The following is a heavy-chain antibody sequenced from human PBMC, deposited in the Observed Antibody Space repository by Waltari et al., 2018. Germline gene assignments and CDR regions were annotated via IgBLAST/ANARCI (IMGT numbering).Heavy chain of an antibody. J-gene: IGHJ4*02. CDR1: GFTFDDYA. CDR2: ISWDGGST. D-gene: IGHD6-13*01. Sequence: EVQLVESGGVVVQPGGSLRLSCAASGFTFDDYAMHWVRQAPGKGHEWVSLISWDGGSTYYADSVKGRFTISRENSKNSLYLQMNSLRAEDTALYYCAKDRGSSSWHGLDYWGQGTLVTVSS. CDR3: AKDRGSSSWHGLDY. V-gene: IGHV3-43D*03.